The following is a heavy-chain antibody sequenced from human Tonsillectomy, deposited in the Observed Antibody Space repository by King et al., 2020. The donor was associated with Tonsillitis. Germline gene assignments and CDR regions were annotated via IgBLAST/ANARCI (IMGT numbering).Heavy chain of an antibody. CDR1: GFTFSNYA. Sequence: VQLVESGGGLVQPGGSLRLSCAASGFTFSNYAMSWVRQAPGKGLVWVSGTSTSGGTTDYADSVKGRFTISRDNSKNRLYLQMNSLRADDTAVYYCANLAGYRPLLDYYIDVWGKGTTVTVSS. D-gene: IGHD5-18*01. CDR3: ANLAGYRPLLDYYIDV. J-gene: IGHJ6*03. V-gene: IGHV3-23*04. CDR2: TSTSGGTT.